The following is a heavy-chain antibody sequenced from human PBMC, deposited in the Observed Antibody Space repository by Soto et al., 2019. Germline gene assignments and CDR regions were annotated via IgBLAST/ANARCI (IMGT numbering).Heavy chain of an antibody. Sequence: GGSLRLSCVASGFTFSDCSMHWVRQAPGKGLEWVAIISHDGSNDYYGDSVKGRFTISRDNSKNTLYLQMNSLRSEDTAVYYCAREVYYDSSGALDYWGQGT. J-gene: IGHJ4*02. D-gene: IGHD3-22*01. CDR1: GFTFSDCS. V-gene: IGHV3-30*04. CDR3: AREVYYDSSGALDY. CDR2: ISHDGSND.